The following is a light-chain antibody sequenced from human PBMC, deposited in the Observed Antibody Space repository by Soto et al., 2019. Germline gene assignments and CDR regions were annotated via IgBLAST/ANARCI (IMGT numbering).Light chain of an antibody. J-gene: IGKJ5*01. CDR1: QSISTY. CDR2: DAS. CDR3: QQYGSSPPDT. V-gene: IGKV3-20*01. Sequence: EIVLTQSPATLSLSPGERATLSCSSSQSISTYLAWYQQKPGQAPRLLIYDASNRATGIPARFSGSGSGTDFTLTISRLEPEDFAVYYCQQYGSSPPDTFGQGTRLEIK.